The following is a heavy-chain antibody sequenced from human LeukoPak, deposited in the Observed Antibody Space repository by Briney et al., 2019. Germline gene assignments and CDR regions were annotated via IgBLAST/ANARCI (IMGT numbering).Heavy chain of an antibody. Sequence: EASVKVSCKACGCTFTGYYMHWVRQAPGQRLEWMGWINPNSGGTNYAQKFQGRVTMTRDTSISTAYMELSRLRSDDTAVYYCARVRLYSSSFNWFDPWGQGTLVTVSS. V-gene: IGHV1-2*02. D-gene: IGHD6-13*01. CDR1: GCTFTGYY. CDR2: INPNSGGT. J-gene: IGHJ5*02. CDR3: ARVRLYSSSFNWFDP.